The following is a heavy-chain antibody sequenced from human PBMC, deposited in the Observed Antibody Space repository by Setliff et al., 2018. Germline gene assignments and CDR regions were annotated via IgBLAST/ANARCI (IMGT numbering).Heavy chain of an antibody. J-gene: IGHJ4*02. D-gene: IGHD3-3*01. Sequence: GASVKVSCKASGYPFNNYGISWLRQTPGQGLEWMGWIGGHNDDPLFAQKFQGRVTMTTDTSTTTAYMELKSPRSDDTAVYYCARSWRAGALNHFDYWGQGSRVTVSS. CDR1: GYPFNNYG. V-gene: IGHV1-18*01. CDR2: IGGHNDDP. CDR3: ARSWRAGALNHFDY.